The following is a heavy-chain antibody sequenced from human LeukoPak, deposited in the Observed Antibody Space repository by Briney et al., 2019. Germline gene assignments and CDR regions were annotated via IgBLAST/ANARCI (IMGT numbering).Heavy chain of an antibody. Sequence: PSETLSLTCTVSGGSISSSSYYWGRIRQPPGKGLEWIGSIYYRGSTYYNPSLKSRVTISVDTSKNQFSLKLSSVTAADAAVYYCARNYYDSSGSPAEFDYWGQGTLVTVSS. CDR1: GGSISSSSYY. D-gene: IGHD3-22*01. J-gene: IGHJ4*02. V-gene: IGHV4-39*01. CDR3: ARNYYDSSGSPAEFDY. CDR2: IYYRGST.